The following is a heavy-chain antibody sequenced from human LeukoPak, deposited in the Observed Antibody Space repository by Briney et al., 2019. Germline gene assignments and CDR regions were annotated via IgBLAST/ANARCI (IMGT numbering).Heavy chain of an antibody. CDR3: AKDPVPFDILTGYYDY. CDR1: GFTFSTYA. Sequence: GGSLRLSCAASGFTFSTYAMSWVRQAPGKGLEWVSAISRSSDITYFADSVKGRFTISRDNSKNTLYLQMNSLRAEDTAVYYCAKDPVPFDILTGYYDYWGQGTLVTVSS. CDR2: ISRSSDIT. D-gene: IGHD3-9*01. J-gene: IGHJ4*02. V-gene: IGHV3-23*01.